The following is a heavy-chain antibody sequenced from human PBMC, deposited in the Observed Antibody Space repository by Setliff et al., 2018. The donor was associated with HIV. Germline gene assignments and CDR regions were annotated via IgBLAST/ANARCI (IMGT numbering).Heavy chain of an antibody. V-gene: IGHV4-39*07. CDR1: GDSIRSNFNY. Sequence: PSETLSLTCTVSGDSIRSNFNYWGWIRQPPGKGLEWLAIIYYSGSNYDNPSLKNRVTISMDTSRNQFSLKLSSVTAADTAVYYCARSLTSTTMTVVFMGLGAFDIWGQGTMVTVSS. CDR3: ARSLTSTTMTVVFMGLGAFDI. D-gene: IGHD3-22*01. CDR2: IYYSGSN. J-gene: IGHJ3*02.